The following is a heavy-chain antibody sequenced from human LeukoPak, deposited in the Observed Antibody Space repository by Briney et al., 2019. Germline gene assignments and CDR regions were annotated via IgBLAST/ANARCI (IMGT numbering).Heavy chain of an antibody. Sequence: SETLSLTCAVYGGSFSGYYWSWIRQPPGKGLEWIGEINHSGSTSYNPSLKSRVTISVDTSKNQFSLKLSSVTAADTAVYYCASSVELGYYFDYWGQGTLVTVSS. V-gene: IGHV4-34*01. CDR1: GGSFSGYY. D-gene: IGHD7-27*01. J-gene: IGHJ4*02. CDR3: ASSVELGYYFDY. CDR2: INHSGST.